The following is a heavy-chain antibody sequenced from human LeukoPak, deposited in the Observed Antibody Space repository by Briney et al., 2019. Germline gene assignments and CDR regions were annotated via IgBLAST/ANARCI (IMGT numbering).Heavy chain of an antibody. V-gene: IGHV3-30*02. CDR2: IRYDESNK. D-gene: IGHD2-2*01. CDR1: GFTFSSYG. Sequence: GGSLRLSCAASGFTFSSYGMHWVRQAPGKGLEWVAFIRYDESNKYYADSVKGRFTISRDNSKNTLYLQMNSLRAEDTAVYYCARDARGWDIVVVPAATVDYWGQGTLVTVSS. CDR3: ARDARGWDIVVVPAATVDY. J-gene: IGHJ4*02.